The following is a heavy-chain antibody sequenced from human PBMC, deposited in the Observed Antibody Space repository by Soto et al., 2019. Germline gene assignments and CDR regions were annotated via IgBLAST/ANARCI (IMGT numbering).Heavy chain of an antibody. CDR1: GYTFTSYD. D-gene: IGHD6-13*01. CDR2: MNPNSGNT. CDR3: ARRQYSSGWYYFDY. Sequence: QVQLVQSGADVKKPGASVKVSCKASGYTFTSYDINWVRQATGQGLEWMGWMNPNSGNTGYAQKFQGRVTMTRNTSISTAYMELSSLRSEDTAVYYCARRQYSSGWYYFDYWGLGTLVTVSS. J-gene: IGHJ4*02. V-gene: IGHV1-8*01.